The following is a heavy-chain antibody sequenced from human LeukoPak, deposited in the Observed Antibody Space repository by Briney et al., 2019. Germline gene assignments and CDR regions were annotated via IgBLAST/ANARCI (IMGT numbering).Heavy chain of an antibody. CDR3: AGPVVTAIMIVWYFHL. CDR2: ISYDGSNT. CDR1: GFTFSNYA. D-gene: IGHD2-21*02. J-gene: IGHJ2*01. V-gene: IGHV3-30-3*01. Sequence: GRSLRLSCAASGFTFSNYAMHWVRQAPGKGLEWVAVISYDGSNTYYADSVKGRFTISRDNSKNTLYLQMNSLRAEDTAVYYCAGPVVTAIMIVWYFHLWGRGPLVSVS.